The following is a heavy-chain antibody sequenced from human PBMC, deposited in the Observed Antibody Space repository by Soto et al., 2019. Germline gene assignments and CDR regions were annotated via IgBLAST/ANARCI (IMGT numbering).Heavy chain of an antibody. J-gene: IGHJ5*02. V-gene: IGHV1-8*01. Sequence: QVQLVQSGAEVKKPGASVKVSCKSSGYTFTSYDINWVRQATGQGLEWMGWMNPNSGNTGYAQKFQGRVTMTRNTSMSTAYMELSSLRLEDTAVYCCARERSAGTGWFDPWGQGTLVTVSS. D-gene: IGHD6-13*01. CDR1: GYTFTSYD. CDR3: ARERSAGTGWFDP. CDR2: MNPNSGNT.